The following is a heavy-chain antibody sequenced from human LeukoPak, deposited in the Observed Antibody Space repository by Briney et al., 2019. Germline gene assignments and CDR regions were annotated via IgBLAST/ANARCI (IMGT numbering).Heavy chain of an antibody. Sequence: PGGSLRLSCAASGFTFSSYAMSWVRQAPGKGLEWVSAISGSGGSTYYADSVKGRFTISRDNSKNTLYLQMNSLRAEDTAVYYCAKDVGNSGYYRSRRHFDYWGQGTLVTVSS. D-gene: IGHD3-22*01. CDR3: AKDVGNSGYYRSRRHFDY. V-gene: IGHV3-23*01. CDR2: ISGSGGST. J-gene: IGHJ4*02. CDR1: GFTFSSYA.